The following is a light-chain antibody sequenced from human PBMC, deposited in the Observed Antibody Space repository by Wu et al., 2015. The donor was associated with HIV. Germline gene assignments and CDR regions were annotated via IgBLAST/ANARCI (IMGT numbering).Light chain of an antibody. CDR3: QQYEASPLT. CDR2: IAS. V-gene: IGKV3-20*01. Sequence: EIVLTQSPGTLSLSPGERATLSCRASQNINSYSLAWYQQKPGQAPRLLVYIASSRATGVPDRFRGSGSGTDFTLTIGRLEPEDFAVYYCQQYEASPLTFGGGTKVEIK. CDR1: QNINSYS. J-gene: IGKJ4*01.